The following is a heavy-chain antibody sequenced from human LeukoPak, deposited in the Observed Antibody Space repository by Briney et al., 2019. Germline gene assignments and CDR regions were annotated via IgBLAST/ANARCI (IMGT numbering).Heavy chain of an antibody. CDR2: VFHTGIT. CDR3: ARHGILTDHSVRF. J-gene: IGHJ4*02. CDR1: GGSITGKNAY. Sequence: PSETLSLTCTVSGGSITGKNAYWGWIRQTPGKGLEWIGTVFHTGITHYNPSLKSRISISVDTSKNQFSLNLNSVTAADTALYYCARHGILTDHSVRFWGQGILVTVSA. V-gene: IGHV4-39*01. D-gene: IGHD3-9*01.